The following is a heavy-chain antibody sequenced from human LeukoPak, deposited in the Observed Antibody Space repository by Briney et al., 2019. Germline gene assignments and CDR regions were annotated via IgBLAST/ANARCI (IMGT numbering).Heavy chain of an antibody. CDR3: AILDYGGNSESDY. V-gene: IGHV3-21*01. Sequence: PGGSLRLSCAASGFTLSSYTMNWVHQPPGKGLEWVSSISSSSGYIYYADSVKGRFTISRDNAKNSLYLQMNSLRADDTAMYYCAILDYGGNSESDYWGQGTLVTVSS. CDR1: GFTLSSYT. CDR2: ISSSSGYI. J-gene: IGHJ4*02. D-gene: IGHD4-23*01.